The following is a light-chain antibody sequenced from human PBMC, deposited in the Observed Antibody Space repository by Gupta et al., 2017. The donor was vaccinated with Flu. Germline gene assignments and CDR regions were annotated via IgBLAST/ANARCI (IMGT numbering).Light chain of an antibody. CDR3: QQSNSFPFT. J-gene: IGKJ3*01. CDR1: RDISNW. Sequence: DIQMTQSPSSVSASVGDRVTITCRASRDISNWLVWYQQKPGKAPKLLIHAASNLQSWVPSRFSGSGSGTDFTLTINSLQPEDFATYYCQQSNSFPFTFGPGTKVDIK. V-gene: IGKV1-12*01. CDR2: AAS.